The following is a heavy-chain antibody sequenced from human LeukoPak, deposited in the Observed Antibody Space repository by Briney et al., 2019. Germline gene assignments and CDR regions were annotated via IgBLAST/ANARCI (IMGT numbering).Heavy chain of an antibody. J-gene: IGHJ4*02. CDR2: IWNDGSNK. CDR1: GFTFSRHG. V-gene: IGHV3-33*01. Sequence: GGSLRLSCEASGFTFSRHGMHWVRQVPGKGLEWVAIIWNDGSNKYYVDSVKGRFTISRDNAKNTLYLQMDSLRAEDTAVYFCASESENCTATSCTFYFDFWGQGTLVTVSS. CDR3: ASESENCTATSCTFYFDF. D-gene: IGHD2-2*01.